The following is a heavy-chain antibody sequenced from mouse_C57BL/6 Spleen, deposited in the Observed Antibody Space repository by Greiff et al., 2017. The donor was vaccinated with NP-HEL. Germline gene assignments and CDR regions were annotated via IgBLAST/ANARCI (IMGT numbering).Heavy chain of an antibody. CDR2: IDPSDSYT. Sequence: VQLQQPGAELVMPGASVKLSCKASGYTFTSYWMHWVKQRPGQGLEWIGEIDPSDSYTNYNQKFKGKSTLTVDKSSSTAYMQLSSLTSEDSAVYYCARWGRYYEDYFDYWGQGTTLTVSS. V-gene: IGHV1-69*01. D-gene: IGHD2-4*01. CDR1: GYTFTSYW. CDR3: ARWGRYYEDYFDY. J-gene: IGHJ2*01.